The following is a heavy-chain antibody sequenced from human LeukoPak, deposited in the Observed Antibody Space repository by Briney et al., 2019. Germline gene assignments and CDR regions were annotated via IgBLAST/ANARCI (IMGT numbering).Heavy chain of an antibody. D-gene: IGHD3-9*01. CDR3: ARGSFNILTGHDPRPDY. CDR2: VYKDGDT. Sequence: SETLSLTCTVSGGSVNTYYWSWLRQPPGKGLDWIGYVYKDGDTNSNPSLKSRVTILVDTSKNQFSLKLSSVTAADTAVYYCARGSFNILTGHDPRPDYWGQGTLVLVSS. V-gene: IGHV4-59*02. J-gene: IGHJ4*02. CDR1: GGSVNTYY.